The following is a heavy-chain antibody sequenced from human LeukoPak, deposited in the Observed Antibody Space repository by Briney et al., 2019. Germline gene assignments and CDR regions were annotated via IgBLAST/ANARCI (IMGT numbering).Heavy chain of an antibody. Sequence: SETLSLTCTVSGGSIRSYYWSWIRQPAGKGLEWIGRIYTSGSTNYNPSLKSRVTMSVDTSKNQFSLKLSSVTAADTAVYYCARDLEQLVTDAFDIWGQGTMVTVSS. CDR3: ARDLEQLVTDAFDI. D-gene: IGHD6-13*01. J-gene: IGHJ3*02. CDR1: GGSIRSYY. CDR2: IYTSGST. V-gene: IGHV4-4*07.